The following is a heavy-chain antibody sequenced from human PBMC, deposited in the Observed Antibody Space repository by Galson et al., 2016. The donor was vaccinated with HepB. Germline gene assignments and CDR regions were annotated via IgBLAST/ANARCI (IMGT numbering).Heavy chain of an antibody. V-gene: IGHV4-31*03. CDR3: ARDGCSGGSCYSGSWFDP. D-gene: IGHD2-15*01. CDR2: IYYSGST. Sequence: TLSLTCTVSGGSISSGTYYWSWIRQHPGKGLEWIGYIYYSGSTYYNPSLKSRVTISVDTSKNQFSLKLSSVTAAETAVYYCARDGCSGGSCYSGSWFDPWGQGTLVTVSS. J-gene: IGHJ5*02. CDR1: GGSISSGTYY.